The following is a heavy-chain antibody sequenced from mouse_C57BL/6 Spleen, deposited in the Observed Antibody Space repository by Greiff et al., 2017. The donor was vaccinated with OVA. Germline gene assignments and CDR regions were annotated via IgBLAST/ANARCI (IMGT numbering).Heavy chain of an antibody. CDR2: IDPEDGDT. CDR3: TTLTTVVAPFAY. V-gene: IGHV14-1*01. CDR1: GFPFTDYY. J-gene: IGHJ3*01. Sequence: VQLQQSGAELVRPGASVKLSCPASGFPFTDYYMHWVTQRPEQCLAWIGRIDPEDGDTEYAPKFQGKATMTADTSSNTAYLQLSSLTSEDTAVYYCTTLTTVVAPFAYWGQGTLVTVSA. D-gene: IGHD1-1*01.